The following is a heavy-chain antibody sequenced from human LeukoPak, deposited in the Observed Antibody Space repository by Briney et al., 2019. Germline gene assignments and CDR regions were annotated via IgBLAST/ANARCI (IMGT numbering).Heavy chain of an antibody. V-gene: IGHV3-23*01. Sequence: GGSLRLSCAASGFTFSSYGMSWVRQAPGKGLEWVSSISGSGGTTYYADSVKGRFTLSGDNSKNTLYLQMNSLRAEDTAVYYCAKGSRSLRFGEAGDYWGQGTLVTVSS. CDR3: AKGSRSLRFGEAGDY. J-gene: IGHJ4*02. D-gene: IGHD3-10*01. CDR1: GFTFSSYG. CDR2: ISGSGGTT.